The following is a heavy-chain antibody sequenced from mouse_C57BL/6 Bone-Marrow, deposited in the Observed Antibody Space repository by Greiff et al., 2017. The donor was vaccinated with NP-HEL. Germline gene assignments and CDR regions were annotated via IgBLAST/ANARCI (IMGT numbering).Heavy chain of an antibody. J-gene: IGHJ3*01. CDR3: ARGAY. CDR1: GYAFSSYW. CDR2: IYPGDGDT. V-gene: IGHV1-80*01. Sequence: VQLQQSGAELVKPGASVKISCKASGYAFSSYWMNWVKQRPGKGLEWIGQIYPGDGDTNYNGKFKDKASLTADKSSSTAYMPLSSLTAEDSAVYFCARGAYWGQGTLVTVSA.